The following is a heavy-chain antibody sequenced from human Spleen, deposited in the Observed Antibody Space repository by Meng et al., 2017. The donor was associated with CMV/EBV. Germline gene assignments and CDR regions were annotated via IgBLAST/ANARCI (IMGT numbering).Heavy chain of an antibody. Sequence: GESLKISCAASGFTFGTYPMIWVRQAPGKGLEWVSSISSSSYYIFYGDSVKGRFTVSRDNAKNSLFLQMNSLRAEDTAVYYCARAKDCSSTTCYGDYWGQGTLVTVSS. CDR2: ISSSSYYI. CDR1: GFTFGTYP. V-gene: IGHV3-21*01. D-gene: IGHD2-2*01. J-gene: IGHJ4*02. CDR3: ARAKDCSSTTCYGDY.